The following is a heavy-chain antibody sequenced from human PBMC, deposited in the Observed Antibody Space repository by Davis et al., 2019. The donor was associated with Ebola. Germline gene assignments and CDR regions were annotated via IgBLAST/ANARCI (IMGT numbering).Heavy chain of an antibody. V-gene: IGHV3-30-3*01. CDR1: GFTFSSYA. J-gene: IGHJ6*02. CDR2: ISYYGSNK. CDR3: ARDRGYCSSTSCAPGRFNSYYYYYGMDV. D-gene: IGHD2-2*01. Sequence: GGSLRLSCAASGFTFSSYAMHWVRQAPGKGLEWVAVISYYGSNKDYADSVKGRFTISRDNSKNTLYLQMNSLRAEDTAVYYCARDRGYCSSTSCAPGRFNSYYYYYGMDVWGQGTTVTVSS.